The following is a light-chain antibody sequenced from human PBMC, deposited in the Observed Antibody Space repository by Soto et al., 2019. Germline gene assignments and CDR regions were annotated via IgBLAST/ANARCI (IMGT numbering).Light chain of an antibody. CDR2: WAS. J-gene: IGKJ2*01. CDR3: QQYYSTPYT. Sequence: DIVMTQSPDSLAVSLGERATINCKSSQSVLYSSNNKNYLAWYQQKPGQPPKLLIYWASTRESGVPDRFSGSGSGTDFTLTISSLQAEDVAGYYCQQYYSTPYTVGQGTKLEIK. V-gene: IGKV4-1*01. CDR1: QSVLYSSNNKNY.